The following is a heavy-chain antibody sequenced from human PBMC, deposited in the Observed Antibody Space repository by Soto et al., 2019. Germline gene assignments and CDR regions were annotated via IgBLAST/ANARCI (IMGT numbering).Heavy chain of an antibody. J-gene: IGHJ3*02. V-gene: IGHV3-64D*06. CDR2: ISSNGGST. Sequence: GGSLRLSCSASGFTFSSYAMHWVRQAPGKGLEYVSAISSNGGSTYYADSVKGRFTISRDNSKNTLYLQMSSLRAEDTAVYYCVKDDRYYYDSSGYYPHDAFDIWGQGTMVTVSS. D-gene: IGHD3-22*01. CDR3: VKDDRYYYDSSGYYPHDAFDI. CDR1: GFTFSSYA.